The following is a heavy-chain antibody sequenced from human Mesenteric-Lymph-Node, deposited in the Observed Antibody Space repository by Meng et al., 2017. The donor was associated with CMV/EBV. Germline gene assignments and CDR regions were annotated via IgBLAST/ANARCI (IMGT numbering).Heavy chain of an antibody. D-gene: IGHD3-3*01. J-gene: IGHJ6*02. Sequence: YAMNWVRQAPGKGLEWVSGISGTADTTRYADSVKGRFTISRDNDKSTLFLQMSSLRAADTAVYYCARISLTIFGVVISYYYGMDVWGQGTTVTVSS. CDR2: ISGTADTT. CDR1: YA. CDR3: ARISLTIFGVVISYYYGMDV. V-gene: IGHV3-23*01.